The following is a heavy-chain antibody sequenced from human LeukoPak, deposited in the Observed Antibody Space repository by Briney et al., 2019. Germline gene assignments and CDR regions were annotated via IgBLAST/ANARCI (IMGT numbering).Heavy chain of an antibody. CDR1: GYTFTGYY. CDR2: INPNSGGT. CDR3: AREFSSSWSAVLDY. J-gene: IGHJ4*02. D-gene: IGHD6-13*01. Sequence: ASVKVSCKASGYTFTGYYMYWVRQAPGQGLEWMGWINPNSGGTNYAQKFQGWVTMTRDTSISTAYMELSRLRSDDTAVYYCAREFSSSWSAVLDYWGQGTLVTVSS. V-gene: IGHV1-2*04.